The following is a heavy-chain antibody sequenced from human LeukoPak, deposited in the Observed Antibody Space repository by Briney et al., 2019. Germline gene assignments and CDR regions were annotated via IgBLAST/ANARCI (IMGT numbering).Heavy chain of an antibody. V-gene: IGHV3-23*01. CDR3: VKSQSSDRAGYFDY. D-gene: IGHD6-19*01. CDR2: SGSGGIT. J-gene: IGHJ4*02. CDR1: GFTFSYYA. Sequence: GGSLRLSCVASGFTFSYYAMSWVRQAPGKGLEWVSFSGSGGITYFADSVKGRFTISRDNSKNTLHLQMSYLRAEDTGLYYCVKSQSSDRAGYFDYWGQGTLVTVSS.